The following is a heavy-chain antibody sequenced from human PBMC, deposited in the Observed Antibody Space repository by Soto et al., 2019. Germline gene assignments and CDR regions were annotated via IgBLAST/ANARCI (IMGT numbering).Heavy chain of an antibody. V-gene: IGHV3-23*01. CDR1: GFTFRNYA. Sequence: GSLRLSCAASGFTFRNYAMSWARQAPGKGLEWVSAISGSGGTTHYADSVKGRFTISRDNSKNTLYLQMNSLRVEDTAVYYCAKDRSSTSCYAFDYWGQGTLVTVSS. CDR3: AKDRSSTSCYAFDY. D-gene: IGHD2-2*01. CDR2: ISGSGGTT. J-gene: IGHJ4*02.